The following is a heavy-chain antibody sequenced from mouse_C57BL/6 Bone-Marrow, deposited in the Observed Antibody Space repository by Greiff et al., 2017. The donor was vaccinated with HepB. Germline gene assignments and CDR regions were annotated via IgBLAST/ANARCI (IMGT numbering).Heavy chain of an antibody. Sequence: EVQVVESEGGLVQPGRSMKLSCTASGFTFSDYYMAWVRQVPDKGLEWVANINYDGSSTYYLDSLKSRFIISRDNAKNILYLQMRNLKSEDTATYYYARERGITTVVAYCAMEYWGQGTSVTVSS. CDR2: INYDGSST. V-gene: IGHV5-16*01. CDR1: GFTFSDYY. CDR3: ARERGITTVVAYCAMEY. J-gene: IGHJ4*01. D-gene: IGHD1-1*01.